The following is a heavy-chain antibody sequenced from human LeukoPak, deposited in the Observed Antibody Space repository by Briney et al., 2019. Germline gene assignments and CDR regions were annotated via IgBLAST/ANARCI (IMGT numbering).Heavy chain of an antibody. V-gene: IGHV3-53*01. CDR1: GIAVTGNY. CDR2: IYSGGST. CDR3: ARGGVNDFWSGYYTGIGDYYYMDV. Sequence: GGSLTLSCAASGIAVTGNYMSWVRQAPGKGLEWVSVIYSGGSTYYADSVKGRFTISRDNSKNTLYLQMNSLRAEDTAVYYCARGGVNDFWSGYYTGIGDYYYMDVWGKGTTVTVSS. J-gene: IGHJ6*03. D-gene: IGHD3-3*01.